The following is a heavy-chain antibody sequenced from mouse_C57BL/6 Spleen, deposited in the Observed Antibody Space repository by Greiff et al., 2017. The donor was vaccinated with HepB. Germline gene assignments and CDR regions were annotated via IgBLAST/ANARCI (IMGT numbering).Heavy chain of an antibody. CDR2: IWSGGST. D-gene: IGHD1-1*01. V-gene: IGHV2-2*01. CDR1: GFSLTSYG. CDR3: ARNSGITTVVATRYFDY. Sequence: VKLMESGPGLVQPSQSLSITCTVSGFSLTSYGVHWVRQSPGKGLEWLGVIWSGGSTDYNAAFISRLSISKDNSKSQVFFKMNSLQADDTAIYYCARNSGITTVVATRYFDYWGQGTTLTVSS. J-gene: IGHJ2*01.